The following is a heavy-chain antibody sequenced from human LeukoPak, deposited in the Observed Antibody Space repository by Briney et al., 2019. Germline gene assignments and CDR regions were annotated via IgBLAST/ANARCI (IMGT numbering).Heavy chain of an antibody. CDR2: IIPIFGTA. Sequence: SVKVSCKASGGTFSSYAISWVRQAPGQGLEWMGGIIPIFGTANYAQKFQGRVTITTDESTSTAYMELSSLRSEDTAVYYCARDLIPTIFGVVPLGHWGQGTLVTVSS. CDR1: GGTFSSYA. D-gene: IGHD3-3*01. V-gene: IGHV1-69*05. J-gene: IGHJ4*02. CDR3: ARDLIPTIFGVVPLGH.